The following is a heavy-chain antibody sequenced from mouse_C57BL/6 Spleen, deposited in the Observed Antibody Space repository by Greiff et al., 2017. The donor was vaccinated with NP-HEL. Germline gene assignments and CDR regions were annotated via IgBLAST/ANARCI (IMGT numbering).Heavy chain of an antibody. CDR3: ASVFSPYYYGSRGGFDD. D-gene: IGHD1-1*01. V-gene: IGHV1-69*01. Sequence: QVQLQQPGAELVMPGASVKLSCKASGYTFTSYWMHWVKQRPGQGLEWIGEIDPSDSYTNYNQKFKGKSTLTVDKSSSTAYMQLSSLTSEDSAVYYCASVFSPYYYGSRGGFDDWGQGTTLTVSS. CDR1: GYTFTSYW. J-gene: IGHJ2*01. CDR2: IDPSDSYT.